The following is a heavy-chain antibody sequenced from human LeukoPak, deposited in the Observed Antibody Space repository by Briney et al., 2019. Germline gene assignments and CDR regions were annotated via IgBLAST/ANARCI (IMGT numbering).Heavy chain of an antibody. CDR1: GGSISSYY. CDR2: VYYSGTT. Sequence: AKPSETLSLTCTVSGGSISSYYWSWIRQPPGKGLEWIGYVYYSGTTNYNPSLKSRVTISVDTSKNQFSLKLSSVTAADTAVYYCAREGWRYYFDFWGQGTLVTVSS. J-gene: IGHJ4*02. D-gene: IGHD6-19*01. V-gene: IGHV4-59*01. CDR3: AREGWRYYFDF.